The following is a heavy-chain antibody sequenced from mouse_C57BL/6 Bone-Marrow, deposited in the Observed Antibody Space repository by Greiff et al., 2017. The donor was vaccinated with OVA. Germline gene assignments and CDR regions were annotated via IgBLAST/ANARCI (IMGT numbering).Heavy chain of an antibody. Sequence: VQLQQSGAELARPGASVKMSCKASGYTFTSYTMHWVKQRPGQGLEWIGYINPSSGYTKYNQKFKDKATLTADKSSSTAYMQLSSLTSEDSAVYYCARRRNWDYYFDDWGQGTTLTVSS. CDR1: GYTFTSYT. CDR2: INPSSGYT. D-gene: IGHD4-1*01. CDR3: ARRRNWDYYFDD. J-gene: IGHJ2*01. V-gene: IGHV1-4*01.